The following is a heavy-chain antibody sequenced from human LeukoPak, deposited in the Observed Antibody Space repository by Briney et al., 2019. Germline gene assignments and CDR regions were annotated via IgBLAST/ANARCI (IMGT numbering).Heavy chain of an antibody. D-gene: IGHD3-10*01. CDR2: VSASGGRT. Sequence: PGGSLRLSCAASGFTLSTYGMSWVRQTPGKGLEWVSRVSASGGRTYYADSVKGRFTISRDNSKNTVSLQMNNLGADDTAVYYCAKSYASGSFYDYWGQGTLVTVSS. CDR1: GFTLSTYG. V-gene: IGHV3-23*01. CDR3: AKSYASGSFYDY. J-gene: IGHJ4*02.